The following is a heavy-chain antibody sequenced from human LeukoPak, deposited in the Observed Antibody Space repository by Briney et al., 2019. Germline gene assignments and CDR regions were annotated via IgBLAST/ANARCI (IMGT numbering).Heavy chain of an antibody. CDR1: GGTFSSYA. CDR3: ARERPLLYAFDI. Sequence: SVKVSCKASGGTFSSYAISWVRQAPGQGLEWMGGIIPVFGTANYAQKFQGRVTITADESTSTAYMELSSLRSEDTAVYYCARERPLLYAFDIWGQGTMVTVSS. V-gene: IGHV1-69*13. D-gene: IGHD2-21*02. J-gene: IGHJ3*02. CDR2: IIPVFGTA.